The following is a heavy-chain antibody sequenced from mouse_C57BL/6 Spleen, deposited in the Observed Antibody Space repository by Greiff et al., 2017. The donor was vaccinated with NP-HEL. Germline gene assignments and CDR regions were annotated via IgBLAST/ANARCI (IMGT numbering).Heavy chain of an antibody. CDR3: ERWDYGSISYYYAMDY. D-gene: IGHD1-1*01. CDR2: IYPGSGST. J-gene: IGHJ4*01. Sequence: QVQLQQPGAELVKPGASVKMSCKASGYTFTSYWITWVKQRPGQGLEWIGDIYPGSGSTNYNEKFKSKATLTVDTSSSTAYMQLSSLTSEDSAVYYCERWDYGSISYYYAMDYWGQGTSVTVSS. CDR1: GYTFTSYW. V-gene: IGHV1-55*01.